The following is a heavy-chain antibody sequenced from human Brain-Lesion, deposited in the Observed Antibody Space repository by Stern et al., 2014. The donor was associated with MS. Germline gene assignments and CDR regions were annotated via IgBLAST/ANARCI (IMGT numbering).Heavy chain of an antibody. D-gene: IGHD1-26*01. J-gene: IGHJ4*02. CDR2: FDPEDGET. V-gene: IGHV1-24*01. Sequence: QMQLVQSGAEVKKPGASVKVSCKVSGYTLTELSMHWVRQAPRKGLEWMGGFDPEDGETIYAQKFQGRVTVTEDTSTDTAYMELSSLRSEDTAVYYCATLSPGAGGNYYRHFDYWGQGTLVTVSS. CDR3: ATLSPGAGGNYYRHFDY. CDR1: GYTLTELS.